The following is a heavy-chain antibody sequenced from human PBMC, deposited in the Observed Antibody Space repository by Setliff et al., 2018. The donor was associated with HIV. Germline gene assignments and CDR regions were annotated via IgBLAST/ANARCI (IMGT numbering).Heavy chain of an antibody. V-gene: IGHV4-59*08. D-gene: IGHD5-12*01. J-gene: IGHJ4*01. CDR2: IDYSGST. CDR1: GDSISRYY. CDR3: ATLRWLRSKHSAY. Sequence: SETLSLTCSVSGDSISRYYWSWIRQPPGKGLEWIGYIDYSGSTSYNPSLKSRVTISKDTSKNQFSLNLRSVTAADTAVYFCATLRWLRSKHSAYWGQGTLVTVSS.